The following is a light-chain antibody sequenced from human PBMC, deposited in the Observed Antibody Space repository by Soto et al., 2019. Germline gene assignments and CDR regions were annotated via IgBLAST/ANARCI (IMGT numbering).Light chain of an antibody. CDR1: QGVSCY. CDR3: QQRKSNPFT. Sequence: IQLTQSPSSLSASVGDRVTITCRASQGVSCYLTWYQQKPGKAPRLLIYGAFTLQSGVPPRFSGSGSGTDFTLTISSLQPEDFAIYSCQQRKSNPFTFGPGTKVDRK. J-gene: IGKJ3*01. V-gene: IGKV1-9*01. CDR2: GAF.